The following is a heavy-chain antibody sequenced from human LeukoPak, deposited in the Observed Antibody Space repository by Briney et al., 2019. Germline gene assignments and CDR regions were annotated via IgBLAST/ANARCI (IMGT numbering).Heavy chain of an antibody. V-gene: IGHV4-59*08. CDR3: ARQGRLVGSSWNYFFDS. Sequence: AETLSLTCTASGGSISNFYWSWLRQPPGKGLEWVGHIEYTGSTIYNPSLDSRVIISIDKSQKQFSLKLKCVTAADTAVNYCARQGRLVGSSWNYFFDSWGRGTLVTVSS. D-gene: IGHD6-6*01. J-gene: IGHJ4*02. CDR1: GGSISNFY. CDR2: IEYTGST.